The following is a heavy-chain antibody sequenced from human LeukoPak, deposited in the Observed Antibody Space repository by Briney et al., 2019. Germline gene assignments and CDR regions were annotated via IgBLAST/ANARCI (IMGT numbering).Heavy chain of an antibody. CDR2: IYYSGST. CDR1: GGSISSYY. Sequence: SETLSLTCTVSGGSISSYYWSWIRQPPGKGLEWIGYIYYSGSTNYNPSLKSRVTISVDTSKNQFSLKLSSVTAADTAVYYCARGRLIVSWGQGTLVTVSS. J-gene: IGHJ4*02. V-gene: IGHV4-59*01. CDR3: ARGRLIVS.